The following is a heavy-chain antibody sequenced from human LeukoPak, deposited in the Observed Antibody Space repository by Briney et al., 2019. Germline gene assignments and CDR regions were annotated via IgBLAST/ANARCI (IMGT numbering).Heavy chain of an antibody. Sequence: PSETLSLTCTVSGGSISSYYRSWIRQPPGKGLEWIGYIYYSGSTNYNPSLKSRVTISVDTSKNQFSLKLSSVTAADTAVYYCARSHFDWLLGDYYYGMDVWGQGTTVTVSS. CDR2: IYYSGST. V-gene: IGHV4-59*01. CDR3: ARSHFDWLLGDYYYGMDV. CDR1: GGSISSYY. D-gene: IGHD3-9*01. J-gene: IGHJ6*02.